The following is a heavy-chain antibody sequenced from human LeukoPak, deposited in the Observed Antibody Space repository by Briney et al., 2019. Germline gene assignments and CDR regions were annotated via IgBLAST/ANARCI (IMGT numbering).Heavy chain of an antibody. CDR1: GFTFSSYS. V-gene: IGHV3-21*01. D-gene: IGHD6-13*01. Sequence: GGSLRLSCAASGFTFSSYSMNWVRQPPGKGLEGVSSISSRSSYIYYADSVKGRFTISRDNAKNSLYLQMNSLRAEDTAVYYCARASEGPGIAAEGLDYWGQGTLVTVSS. CDR2: ISSRSSYI. J-gene: IGHJ4*02. CDR3: ARASEGPGIAAEGLDY.